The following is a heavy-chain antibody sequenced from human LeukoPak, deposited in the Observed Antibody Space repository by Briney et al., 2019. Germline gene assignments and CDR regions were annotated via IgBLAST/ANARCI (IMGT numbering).Heavy chain of an antibody. D-gene: IGHD6-19*01. J-gene: IGHJ4*02. CDR3: ARARLGALDY. CDR2: TYYRSKWYN. V-gene: IGHV6-1*01. CDR1: GDSVSNDSAA. Sequence: SQTLSLTYAISGDSVSNDSAAWNWTRQSPSRGLEWLGRTYYRSKWYNDYTPSVKSRITINPDTSKNQFTLQLNSVTPEDTAVYYCARARLGALDYWGQGTLVTVSS.